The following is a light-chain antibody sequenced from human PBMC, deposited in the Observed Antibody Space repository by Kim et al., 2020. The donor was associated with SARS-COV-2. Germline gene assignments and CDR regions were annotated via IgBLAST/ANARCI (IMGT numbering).Light chain of an antibody. CDR1: SSNDGKTY. CDR3: SAWDETLSARV. CDR2: GNS. Sequence: ELTQPPSASGTPGQSVTISCSGRSSNDGKTYVYWYQQLPGTAPRLLIYGNSQRPSGVPERFSGSKSGTSASLAISGLRSEDEADYYCSAWDETLSARVFGGGTQLTVL. J-gene: IGLJ3*02. V-gene: IGLV1-47*02.